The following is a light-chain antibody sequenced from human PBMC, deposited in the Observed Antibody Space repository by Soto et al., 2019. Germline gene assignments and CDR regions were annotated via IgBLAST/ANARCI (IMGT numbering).Light chain of an antibody. Sequence: ETVKTQSAGTLSVSPGERATLSCRASQNVISNLAWYQQRPGQAPRLLIYSASTRATGIPARFSGSGSGTEFTLTISSLQPEDSATYYCLQHYNYPWTFGQGTEVDI. V-gene: IGKV3-15*01. CDR2: SAS. J-gene: IGKJ1*01. CDR3: LQHYNYPWT. CDR1: QNVISN.